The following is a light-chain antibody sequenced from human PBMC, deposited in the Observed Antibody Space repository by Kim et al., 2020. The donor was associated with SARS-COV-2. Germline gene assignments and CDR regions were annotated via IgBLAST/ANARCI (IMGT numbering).Light chain of an antibody. CDR2: EDN. V-gene: IGLV6-57*03. CDR3: HSYDSNNQV. CDR1: SGGIGNNF. J-gene: IGLJ3*02. Sequence: GKTVTIPCTRGSGGIGNNFVQWYQHRPGSAPTTVIYEDNQRPSGVPDRFSGFIDYSSDSASLTIFGLQPEDEADYYCHSYDSNNQVFGGGTQLTV.